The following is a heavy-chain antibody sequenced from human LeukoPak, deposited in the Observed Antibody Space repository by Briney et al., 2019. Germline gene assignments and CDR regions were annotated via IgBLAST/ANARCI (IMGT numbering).Heavy chain of an antibody. J-gene: IGHJ3*02. CDR3: ARHRTMIVDAFDI. CDR2: INHSGST. CDR1: GGSFSGYY. V-gene: IGHV4-34*01. D-gene: IGHD3-22*01. Sequence: SETLSLTCAVYGGSFSGYYWSWIRQPPGKGLEWIGEINHSGSTNYNPSLKSRVTISVDTSKNQFSLKLSSVTAADTAVYYCARHRTMIVDAFDIWGQGTMVTVSS.